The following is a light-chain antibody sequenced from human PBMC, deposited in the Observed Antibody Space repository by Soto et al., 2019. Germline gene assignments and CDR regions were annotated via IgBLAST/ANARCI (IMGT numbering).Light chain of an antibody. V-gene: IGKV3-20*01. Sequence: EIVLTQSPGTLSVSPGERATLSCRATQSVGRNYLAWYQQKPGQAPRLLIHGASYRATGIPDRFSGSGSGTDFTLTISRLEPEDFAVYYCQQYASSPLTFGGGTKVETK. CDR3: QQYASSPLT. CDR1: QSVGRNY. J-gene: IGKJ4*01. CDR2: GAS.